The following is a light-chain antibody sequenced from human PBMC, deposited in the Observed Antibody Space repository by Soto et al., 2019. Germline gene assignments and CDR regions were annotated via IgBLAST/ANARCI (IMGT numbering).Light chain of an antibody. V-gene: IGLV4-69*01. CDR2: LKSDGSH. J-gene: IGLJ1*01. CDR3: QTWGTGIRV. CDR1: SEHSSYA. Sequence: QPVLTQSPSASASLGASVKLTCTLSSEHSSYAIAWHQQQPEKGPRFLMNLKSDGSHSKGDGIPDHFSGSSSGAERYLTISSLQSEDEADYYCQTWGTGIRVFGTGTKLTVL.